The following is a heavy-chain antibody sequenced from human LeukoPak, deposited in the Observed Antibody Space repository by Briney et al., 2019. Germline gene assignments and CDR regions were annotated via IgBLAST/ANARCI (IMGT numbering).Heavy chain of an antibody. CDR2: ITGPGVTT. D-gene: IGHD2-2*01. CDR1: GFTFRSYA. Sequence: GGSLRLSCAASGFTFRSYAMNWVRQAPGQGLQWVSSITGPGVTTYYADSVKGRFTISRDNSKNTLYLQMNSLRAEDTAVYYCAKDRRYCSSSSCSPLGYWGQGTLVTVSS. J-gene: IGHJ4*02. V-gene: IGHV3-23*01. CDR3: AKDRRYCSSSSCSPLGY.